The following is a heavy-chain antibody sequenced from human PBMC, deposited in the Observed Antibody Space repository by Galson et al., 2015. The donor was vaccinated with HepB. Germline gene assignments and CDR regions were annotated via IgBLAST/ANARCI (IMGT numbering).Heavy chain of an antibody. CDR1: GFIFSTHS. Sequence: SLRLSCAGSGFIFSTHSMAWVRQAPGKGLEWVSLISSGSTYIYYADSVRGRFTISRDNAGNSLYLQMNTLRADDTAVYYCARASGGGYDWDYYYGMDVWGKGTTVTVSS. CDR3: ARASGGGYDWDYYYGMDV. J-gene: IGHJ6*04. CDR2: ISSGSTYI. V-gene: IGHV3-21*01. D-gene: IGHD5-12*01.